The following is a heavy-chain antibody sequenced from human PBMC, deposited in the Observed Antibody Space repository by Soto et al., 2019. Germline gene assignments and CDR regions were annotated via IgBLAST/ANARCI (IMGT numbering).Heavy chain of an antibody. J-gene: IGHJ4*01. CDR3: ARSGTPLIEILDY. CDR1: GFTFSDFY. CDR2: INPRGETR. Sequence: QVHLVESGGGLVKPGASLRLSCAASGFTFSDFYMNWIRQAPGQGLEWLSFINPRGETRYIADSIRGRFTFSRDNARRTLYLQMDRLRADDTAVYYCARSGTPLIEILDYWGHGTLVIVSS. D-gene: IGHD1-7*01. V-gene: IGHV3-11*01.